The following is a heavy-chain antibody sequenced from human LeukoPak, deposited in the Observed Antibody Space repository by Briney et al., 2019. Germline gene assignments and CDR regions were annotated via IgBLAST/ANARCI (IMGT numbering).Heavy chain of an antibody. Sequence: PSETLSLTCTVSGGSISSNYWSWIRQPPGKGLEWIGYIYYSGSTNYNPSLKSRVTISIDTSKNQFSLMLTSVTAADTATYYCARETSLAGFASGLGFNYWGQGILVTVSS. CDR3: ARETSLAGFASGLGFNY. V-gene: IGHV4-59*01. CDR2: IYYSGST. D-gene: IGHD6-19*01. J-gene: IGHJ4*02. CDR1: GGSISSNY.